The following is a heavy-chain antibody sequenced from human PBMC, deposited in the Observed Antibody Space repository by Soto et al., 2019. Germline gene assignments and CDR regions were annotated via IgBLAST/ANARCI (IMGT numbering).Heavy chain of an antibody. Sequence: QVQLQESGPGLVKPSQTLSLTCTVSGGSISSGGYYWSWIRQHPGKGLEWIGYIYYSGSTYYNPSLKSRVTISVDTSKNQFSLKLSSVTAADTAVYYCARDPPVMVRGPPGGMDVWGQGTTVTVSS. CDR1: GGSISSGGYY. V-gene: IGHV4-31*03. CDR3: ARDPPVMVRGPPGGMDV. J-gene: IGHJ6*02. D-gene: IGHD3-10*01. CDR2: IYYSGST.